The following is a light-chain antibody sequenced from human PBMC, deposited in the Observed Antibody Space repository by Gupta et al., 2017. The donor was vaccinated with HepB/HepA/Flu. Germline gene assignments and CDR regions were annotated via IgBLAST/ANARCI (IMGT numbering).Light chain of an antibody. J-gene: IGKJ4*01. V-gene: IGKV2-30*01. CDR2: QVS. CDR3: VQGTHWPT. Sequence: DVVLTQSPLSLPVTLGQPASISCRSSQTLVFSDGNTFLHWFQQRPGQSPRRLLYQVSKRDSGVPDRFSGSGSGTDFTLRISRVEAEDVAIYYCVQGTHWPTFGGGTKVEIK. CDR1: QTLVFSDGNTF.